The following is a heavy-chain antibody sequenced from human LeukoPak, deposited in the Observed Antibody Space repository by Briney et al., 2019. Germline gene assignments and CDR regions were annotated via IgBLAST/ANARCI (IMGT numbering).Heavy chain of an antibody. CDR2: ISSSSSYI. Sequence: GGSLRLSCSASGFTFSTYSMNWVRQAPGKGLEWVSSISSSSSYIYYADSVKGRFTISRDNAKNSLYLQMNSLRAEDTAVYYCARTVAGSPNNYYFDYWGQGTLVTVSS. D-gene: IGHD6-19*01. V-gene: IGHV3-21*01. J-gene: IGHJ4*02. CDR1: GFTFSTYS. CDR3: ARTVAGSPNNYYFDY.